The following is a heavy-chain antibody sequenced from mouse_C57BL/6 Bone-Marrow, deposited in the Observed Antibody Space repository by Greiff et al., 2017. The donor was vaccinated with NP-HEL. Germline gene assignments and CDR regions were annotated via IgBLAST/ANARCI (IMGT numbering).Heavy chain of an antibody. CDR3: AKKSHYYGSSYNYAMDY. CDR1: GFSLTSYG. CDR2: IWRGGST. J-gene: IGHJ4*01. D-gene: IGHD1-1*01. V-gene: IGHV2-5*01. Sequence: QVQLKQSGPGLVQPSQSLSITCTVSGFSLTSYGVHWVRQSPGKGLEWLGVIWRGGSTDYNAAFMSRLSITKDNSKSQVFFKMNSLQADDTAIYYCAKKSHYYGSSYNYAMDYWGQGTSVTVSS.